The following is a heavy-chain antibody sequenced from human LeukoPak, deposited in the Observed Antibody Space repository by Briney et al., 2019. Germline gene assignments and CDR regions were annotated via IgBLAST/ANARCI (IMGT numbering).Heavy chain of an antibody. J-gene: IGHJ4*02. CDR1: GFPFNVQT. D-gene: IGHD1-26*01. Sequence: GGSLRLSCAASGFPFNVQTMSWVRQAPGKGLDWVASMREGGREIYYVDSVKGRFTISRDNPKNSLYLQMNSLRAEDTAVYYCARGGATRGRFEKWGQGTLVTVSS. V-gene: IGHV3-7*01. CDR3: ARGGATRGRFEK. CDR2: MREGGREI.